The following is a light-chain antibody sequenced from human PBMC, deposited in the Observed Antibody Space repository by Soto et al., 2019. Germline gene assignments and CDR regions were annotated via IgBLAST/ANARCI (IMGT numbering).Light chain of an antibody. V-gene: IGLV2-23*01. CDR2: EAT. J-gene: IGLJ3*02. Sequence: QSALTQPASVSGSPGQSITISCTATSIDVGGYNLGTYNLVSWYQQHPGKAPKLMIYEATKRPSGVSHRFSGSKSGNTASLTISGLQTEDEADYYCCSYAGTNTWVFGGGTKVTVL. CDR1: SIDVGGYNLGTYNL. CDR3: CSYAGTNTWV.